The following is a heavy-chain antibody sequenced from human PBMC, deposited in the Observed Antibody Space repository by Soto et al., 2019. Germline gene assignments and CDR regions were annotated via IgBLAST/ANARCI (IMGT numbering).Heavy chain of an antibody. CDR3: AHRRAYCSGGSCYSIWFDP. CDR1: GFSLSTSGVG. D-gene: IGHD2-15*01. Sequence: QITLKESGPTLVKPTQTLTLTCTFSGFSLSTSGVGVGWIRQPPGKALEWLALIYWDDDKRYSPSLKSRLTIIRDTSNNQVVLTMTNIDPVDTATYYCAHRRAYCSGGSCYSIWFDPWGQGTLVTVSS. J-gene: IGHJ5*02. V-gene: IGHV2-5*02. CDR2: IYWDDDK.